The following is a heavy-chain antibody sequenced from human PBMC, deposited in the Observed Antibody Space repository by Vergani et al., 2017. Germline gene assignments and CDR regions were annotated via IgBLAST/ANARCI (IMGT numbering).Heavy chain of an antibody. D-gene: IGHD1-26*01. Sequence: VQLVESGGGVVQPGGSLRLSCAASGFTFSHYGMSWVRQAPGKGLEWVSVISGSGGSTDYADSVKGRFTISRDNSKNTLHLQMNSLRAGDTAVYFCAKTISGSYYQLDYWGQGTLVTVSS. J-gene: IGHJ4*02. CDR1: GFTFSHYG. CDR3: AKTISGSYYQLDY. V-gene: IGHV3-23*04. CDR2: ISGSGGST.